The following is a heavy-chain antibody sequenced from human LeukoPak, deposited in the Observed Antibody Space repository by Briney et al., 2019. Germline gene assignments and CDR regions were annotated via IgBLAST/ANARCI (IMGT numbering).Heavy chain of an antibody. J-gene: IGHJ6*02. CDR2: ISGSGSRT. Sequence: GGSLRRSCAASGFTFNTYAMSWVRQAPGKGLEWVSTISGSGSRTYYADSVKGRFTISRDNSKNTLYLQMNSLGAEDTAIYYCAKHQQVYGDSLMDVWGQGTTVTVSS. CDR3: AKHQQVYGDSLMDV. D-gene: IGHD4-17*01. CDR1: GFTFNTYA. V-gene: IGHV3-23*01.